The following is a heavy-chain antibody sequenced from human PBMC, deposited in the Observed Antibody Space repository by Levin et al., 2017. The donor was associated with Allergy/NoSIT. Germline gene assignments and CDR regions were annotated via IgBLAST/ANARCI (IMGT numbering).Heavy chain of an antibody. Sequence: QSGGSLRLSCAASGFTFSSYEMNWVRQAPGKGLEWVSYISSSGSTIYHADSVKGRFTISRDNAKNSLYLQMNSLRAEDTAVYYCARQLGNFWSGYNYFDYWGQGTLVTVSS. CDR1: GFTFSSYE. V-gene: IGHV3-48*03. CDR3: ARQLGNFWSGYNYFDY. J-gene: IGHJ4*02. D-gene: IGHD3-3*01. CDR2: ISSSGSTI.